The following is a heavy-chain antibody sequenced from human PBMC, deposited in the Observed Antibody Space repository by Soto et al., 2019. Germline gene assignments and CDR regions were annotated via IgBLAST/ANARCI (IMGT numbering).Heavy chain of an antibody. V-gene: IGHV3-23*01. CDR1: EFTFSSYA. Sequence: GGSLRLSCAASEFTFSSYAMSWVRQAPGKGLEWVSAISGSGGSTYYADSVKGRFTISRDNSKNTLYLQMNSLRAEDTAVYYCAKFQYDFWSGYYTHWGQGTLVTVSS. CDR2: ISGSGGST. J-gene: IGHJ4*02. D-gene: IGHD3-3*01. CDR3: AKFQYDFWSGYYTH.